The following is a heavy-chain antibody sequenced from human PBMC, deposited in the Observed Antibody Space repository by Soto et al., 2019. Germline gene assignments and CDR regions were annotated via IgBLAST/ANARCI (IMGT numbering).Heavy chain of an antibody. CDR2: IYYSGST. D-gene: IGHD1-26*01. Sequence: PSETLSLTCTVSGGSIKSYYWSWIRQPPGKGLEWIGYIYYSGSTNYNPSLKSRVTISVDTSKNQFSLKLSSVTAADTAVYYCARGMGATTTLGNDYWGQGTLVTVSS. CDR3: ARGMGATTTLGNDY. J-gene: IGHJ4*02. CDR1: GGSIKSYY. V-gene: IGHV4-59*01.